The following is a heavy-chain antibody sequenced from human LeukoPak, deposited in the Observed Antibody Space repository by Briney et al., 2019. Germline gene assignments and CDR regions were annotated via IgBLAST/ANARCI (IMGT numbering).Heavy chain of an antibody. V-gene: IGHV4-61*02. CDR1: GGSISSGSYY. CDR3: ARDGDESSGYLRP. D-gene: IGHD3-22*01. J-gene: IGHJ5*02. Sequence: SETLSLTWTVSGGSISSGSYYWSWIRQPAGKGLEWIGRIYTSGSTNYNPSLKSRVTISVDTSKNQFSLKLSSVTAADTAVYYCARDGDESSGYLRPWGQGTLVTVSS. CDR2: IYTSGST.